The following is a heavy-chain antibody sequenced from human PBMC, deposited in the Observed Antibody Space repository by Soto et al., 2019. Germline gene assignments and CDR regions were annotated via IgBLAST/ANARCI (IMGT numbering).Heavy chain of an antibody. CDR3: TTDREVSFYYYMDV. CDR1: GFTFSNAW. CDR2: IKSKTDGGTT. V-gene: IGHV3-15*01. D-gene: IGHD1-26*01. Sequence: GGSLRLSCAASGFTFSNAWMSWVRQAPGKGLEWVGRIKSKTDGGTTDYAAPVKGRFTISRDDSKNTLYLQMNSLKTADKAVYYCTTDREVSFYYYMDVWGKGTTVTVSS. J-gene: IGHJ6*03.